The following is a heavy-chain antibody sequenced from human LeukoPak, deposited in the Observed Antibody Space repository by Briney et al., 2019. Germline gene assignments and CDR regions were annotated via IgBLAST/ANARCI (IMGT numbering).Heavy chain of an antibody. V-gene: IGHV6-1*01. J-gene: IGHJ4*02. CDR1: GDSLSSNSAA. D-gene: IGHD5-12*01. Sequence: SQTLSLTCAISGDSLSSNSAAWNWIRQSPSRGLEWLGRTYYRSKWYNGYSVSVKSRININPGTSKNQFSLQLNSVTPEDTAVYYRARGHGGYVDSWGQGTLVTVSS. CDR2: TYYRSKWYN. CDR3: ARGHGGYVDS.